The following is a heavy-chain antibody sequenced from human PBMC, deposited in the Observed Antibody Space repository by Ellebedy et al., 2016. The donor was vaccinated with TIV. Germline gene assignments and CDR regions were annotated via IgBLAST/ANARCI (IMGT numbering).Heavy chain of an antibody. CDR3: AGGKVLMTSVTTGYYYGMDV. CDR2: IDPTGTT. CDR1: GGSISSSNW. J-gene: IGHJ6*02. V-gene: IGHV4-4*02. D-gene: IGHD4-17*01. Sequence: MPSETLSLTCAVSGGSISSSNWWSWVRQPPGKRLEWIGEIDPTGTTYYTPSLKSRVTISVDKSKNQFSLKLYSVTAADTAMYYCAGGKVLMTSVTTGYYYGMDVWGQGTTVTVSS.